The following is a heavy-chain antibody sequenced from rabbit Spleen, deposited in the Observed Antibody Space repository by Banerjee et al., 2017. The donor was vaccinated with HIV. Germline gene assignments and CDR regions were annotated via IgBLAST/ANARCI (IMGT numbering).Heavy chain of an antibody. D-gene: IGHD1-1*01. CDR3: ARDLVAVIGWNFNL. Sequence: QEQLEESGGGLVKLEGSLKLTCKASGVSLNDKDVRCWFRQAPGKGLEWIACINIVTGKSVYASWAKGRFTMSRTSSTTVTLQMTSLTAADTATYFCARDLVAVIGWNFNLWGPGTLVTVS. CDR2: INIVTGKS. V-gene: IGHV1S45*01. J-gene: IGHJ4*01. CDR1: GVSLNDKDV.